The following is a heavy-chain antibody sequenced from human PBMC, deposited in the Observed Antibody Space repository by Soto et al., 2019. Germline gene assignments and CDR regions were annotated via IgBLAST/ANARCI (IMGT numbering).Heavy chain of an antibody. D-gene: IGHD6-6*01. CDR3: ARDRFTYSSSSYYYYYYMDV. V-gene: IGHV3-7*01. CDR1: GFTFSSYW. Sequence: ESGGGLVQPGGSLRLSCAASGFTFSSYWMSWVRQAPGKGLEWVANIKQDGSEKYYVDSVKGRFTISRDNAKNSLYLQMNSLRAEDTAVYYCARDRFTYSSSSYYYYYYMDVWGKGTTVTVSS. J-gene: IGHJ6*03. CDR2: IKQDGSEK.